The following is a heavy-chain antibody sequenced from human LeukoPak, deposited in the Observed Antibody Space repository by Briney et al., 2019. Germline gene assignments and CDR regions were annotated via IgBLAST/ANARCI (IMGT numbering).Heavy chain of an antibody. Sequence: GGALRLSCAASGFTFSRYTMHWGRHPPAKELEWWVVISNAGSKKYYAVSVKDRLTVSRDNSKNTLYLQMNSLRAEDTAVYHCARDEDSGALWVFYWGQGTLVTVSS. D-gene: IGHD2-15*01. CDR1: GFTFSRYT. CDR3: ARDEDSGALWVFY. J-gene: IGHJ4*02. V-gene: IGHV3-30-3*01. CDR2: ISNAGSKK.